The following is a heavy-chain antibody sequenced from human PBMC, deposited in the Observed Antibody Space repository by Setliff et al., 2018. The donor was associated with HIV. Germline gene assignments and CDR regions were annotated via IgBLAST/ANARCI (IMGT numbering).Heavy chain of an antibody. CDR2: ITPVIGIP. V-gene: IGHV1-69*10. Sequence: SVKVSCKASGTNLDSFVISWVRQASGQGLEWMGGITPVIGIPIHAQRFHGRVTITAEKSTNTPYMELTSLTSDDTAVYYCARDIEITTTGKGWLDPWGQGTQVTVSA. D-gene: IGHD1-1*01. CDR1: GTNLDSFV. J-gene: IGHJ5*02. CDR3: ARDIEITTTGKGWLDP.